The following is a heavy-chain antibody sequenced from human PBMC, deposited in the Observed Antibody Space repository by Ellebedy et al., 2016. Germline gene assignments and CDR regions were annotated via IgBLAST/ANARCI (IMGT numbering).Heavy chain of an antibody. CDR1: GFTVSRNY. V-gene: IGHV3-53*01. CDR2: IYSGGGT. D-gene: IGHD3-10*01. CDR3: ARKTDSGGGGDY. J-gene: IGHJ4*02. Sequence: GESLKISCAASGFTVSRNYMTWLRQAPGEGLECISAIYSGGGTYHADSVKGRFTISRDSSKNTRYLQMNSLRAEDTAVYYCARKTDSGGGGDYWGQGTLVTVSS.